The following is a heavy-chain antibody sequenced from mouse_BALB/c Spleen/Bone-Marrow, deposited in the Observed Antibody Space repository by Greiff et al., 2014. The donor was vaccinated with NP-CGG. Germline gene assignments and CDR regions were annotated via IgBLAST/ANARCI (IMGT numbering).Heavy chain of an antibody. CDR3: ARPFTTVVATVFAY. Sequence: EVQLVESXGDLVKPGGSLKLSCAASGFSFSGYGMSWVRQTPDKRLEWVATIGVGGTYTYYPDSVKGRFTISRDNAKNTLYLRMSSLKSEDTAMYYCARPFTTVVATVFAYWGQGTLVTVSA. J-gene: IGHJ3*01. V-gene: IGHV5-6*01. CDR1: GFSFSGYG. CDR2: IGVGGTYT. D-gene: IGHD1-1*01.